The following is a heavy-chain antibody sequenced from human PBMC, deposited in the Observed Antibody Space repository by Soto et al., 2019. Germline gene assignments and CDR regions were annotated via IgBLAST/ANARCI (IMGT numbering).Heavy chain of an antibody. J-gene: IGHJ4*02. CDR1: GLTFSSHV. V-gene: IGHV3-23*01. CDR2: INSRGDNT. Sequence: GGSLRLSCAASGLTFSSHVMSWVRQAPGKGPEWVSSINSRGDNTYYAGSVRGRFTISRDNSKSTLYLQMNSLRAEDTAVYYCGNGLENQYNYDYWGQGTLVTVSS. D-gene: IGHD3-3*01. CDR3: GNGLENQYNYDY.